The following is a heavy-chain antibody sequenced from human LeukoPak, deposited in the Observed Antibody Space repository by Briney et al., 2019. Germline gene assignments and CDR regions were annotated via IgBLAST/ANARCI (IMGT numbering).Heavy chain of an antibody. CDR2: ISGKDGHT. CDR1: GYTFTSYG. D-gene: IGHD6-25*01. Sequence: GASVKVSCKASGYTFTSYGINWVRQAPGQGLEWMWWISGKDGHTRYAQTFQGRGTMTIDTSASTAYMELRSLTSDDTAVYYCARDGELGAALGGASYFWFDPWGQGTLVTVSS. V-gene: IGHV1-18*04. J-gene: IGHJ5*02. CDR3: ARDGELGAALGGASYFWFDP.